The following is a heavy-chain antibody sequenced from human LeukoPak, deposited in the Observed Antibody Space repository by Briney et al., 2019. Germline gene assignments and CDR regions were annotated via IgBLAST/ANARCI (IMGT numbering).Heavy chain of an antibody. Sequence: GGSLRLSCTASGFTFCDYLMSWVREAPGKGGEWGGFISGGTTEYAASVKGRVTISRDESTRIAYLQMNSLTTEDTAVYYCSRGSGWLSVYWGQETLVTVSS. CDR1: GFTFCDYL. J-gene: IGHJ4*02. V-gene: IGHV3-49*04. CDR3: SRGSGWLSVY. D-gene: IGHD6-19*01. CDR2: ISGGTT.